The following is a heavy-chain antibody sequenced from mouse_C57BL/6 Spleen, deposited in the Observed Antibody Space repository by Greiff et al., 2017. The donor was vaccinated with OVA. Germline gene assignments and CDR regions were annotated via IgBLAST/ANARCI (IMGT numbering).Heavy chain of an antibody. V-gene: IGHV1-66*01. Sequence: VQLQQSGPELVKPGASVKISCKASGYSFTSYYIHWVKQRPGQGLEWIGWIYPGSGNTKYNEKFKGKATLTADTSSSTAYMQLSSLTSEDSAVYYCAKAYYSNYFDYWGQGTTLTVSS. J-gene: IGHJ2*01. CDR2: IYPGSGNT. D-gene: IGHD2-5*01. CDR1: GYSFTSYY. CDR3: AKAYYSNYFDY.